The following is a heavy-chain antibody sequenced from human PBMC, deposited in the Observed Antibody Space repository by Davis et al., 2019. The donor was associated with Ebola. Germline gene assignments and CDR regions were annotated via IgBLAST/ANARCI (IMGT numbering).Heavy chain of an antibody. CDR2: INQDGSEE. J-gene: IGHJ4*02. Sequence: PGGSLRLSCVASGFTSSSHWMTWVRQAPGKGLEWVANINQDGSEENYADSVRGRFTISRDNSMTTLYLQMNSLRVEDTAVYYCVKDGHDLLFDYWGQGILVTVSS. CDR1: GFTSSSHW. CDR3: VKDGHDLLFDY. V-gene: IGHV3-7*01.